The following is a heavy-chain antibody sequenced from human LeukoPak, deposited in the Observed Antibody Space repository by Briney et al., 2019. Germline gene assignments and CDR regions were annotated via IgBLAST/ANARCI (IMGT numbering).Heavy chain of an antibody. CDR2: IYYSGST. D-gene: IGHD5-12*01. V-gene: IGHV4-30-4*08. CDR3: ARANIVVYDAFDI. Sequence: SETLSLTCTVSGGSITGGSYYWAWIRQPPGKGLEWIGYIYYSGSTYYNPSLKSRVTISVDTSKNQFSLKLSSVTAADTAVYYCARANIVVYDAFDIWGQGTMVTVSS. J-gene: IGHJ3*02. CDR1: GGSITGGSYY.